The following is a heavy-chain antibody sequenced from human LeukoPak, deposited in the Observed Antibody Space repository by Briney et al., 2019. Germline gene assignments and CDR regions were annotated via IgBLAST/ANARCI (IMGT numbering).Heavy chain of an antibody. J-gene: IGHJ4*02. D-gene: IGHD6-6*01. V-gene: IGHV1-18*01. CDR2: ISAYNRKT. Sequence: GASVKVSCKASRYTFSSYGLTWVRQAPGQGLKWVGWISAYNRKTNHAQKFQGRVTMSTDTSTSTAYMELRSLRSDDTAVYYCARDEASYSSSPDYWGQGTLVIVSS. CDR3: ARDEASYSSSPDY. CDR1: RYTFSSYG.